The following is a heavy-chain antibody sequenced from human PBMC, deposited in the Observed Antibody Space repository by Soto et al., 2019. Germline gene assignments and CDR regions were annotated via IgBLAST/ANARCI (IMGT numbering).Heavy chain of an antibody. CDR1: RGNIGSYA. D-gene: IGHD3-16*02. CDR3: ASSRMITFGGVIEYYYYYGMDV. V-gene: IGHV1-69*06. Sequence: SVKPSCKASRGNIGSYAISWVRHATGQVLEWMGGIIPIFGTANYAQKFQGRVTITADKSTSTAYMELSSLRSEDTAVYYCASSRMITFGGVIEYYYYYGMDVWGQGTTVTVSS. CDR2: IIPIFGTA. J-gene: IGHJ6*02.